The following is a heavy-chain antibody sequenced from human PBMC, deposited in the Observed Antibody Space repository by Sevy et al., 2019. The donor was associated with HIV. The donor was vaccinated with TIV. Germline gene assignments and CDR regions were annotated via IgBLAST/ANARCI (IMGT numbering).Heavy chain of an antibody. CDR2: INPKNGVT. Sequence: ASVKVSCKASGYRFMDFYFHWVRQAPGQGPEWMGWINPKNGVTAYARTLQGRITIARDTSTTTAYMDLTRLTSDDTAIYYCARELVKGFDFWGQGTPVTVSS. D-gene: IGHD3-3*02. J-gene: IGHJ5*01. CDR3: ARELVKGFDF. CDR1: GYRFMDFY. V-gene: IGHV1-2*02.